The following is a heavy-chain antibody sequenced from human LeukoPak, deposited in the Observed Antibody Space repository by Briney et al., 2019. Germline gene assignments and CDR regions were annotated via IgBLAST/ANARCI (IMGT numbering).Heavy chain of an antibody. V-gene: IGHV1-69*04. J-gene: IGHJ4*02. Sequence: SVKVSCKASGGTFSSYAISWVRQAPGQGLEWMGRIIPILGIANYAQKFQGRVTITADKSTSTAYMELGSLRSEDTAVYYCARGGDSELRYFDWLLSGGAIDYWGQGTLVTVSS. CDR2: IIPILGIA. CDR1: GGTFSSYA. D-gene: IGHD3-9*01. CDR3: ARGGDSELRYFDWLLSGGAIDY.